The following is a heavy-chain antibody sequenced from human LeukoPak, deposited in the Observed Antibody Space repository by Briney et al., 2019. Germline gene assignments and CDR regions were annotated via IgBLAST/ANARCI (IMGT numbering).Heavy chain of an antibody. Sequence: GGSLRLSCAASGFTFSNFWMHWVRQAPGKGLVWVSRIKSDGQITTYADSVKGRFTTSRDNAKNTFYLQMNSLRVEDAAVYYCLLIILGGSSQHWGQGTLVSVSS. CDR1: GFTFSNFW. D-gene: IGHD3-3*01. CDR3: LLIILGGSSQH. CDR2: IKSDGQIT. J-gene: IGHJ1*01. V-gene: IGHV3-74*01.